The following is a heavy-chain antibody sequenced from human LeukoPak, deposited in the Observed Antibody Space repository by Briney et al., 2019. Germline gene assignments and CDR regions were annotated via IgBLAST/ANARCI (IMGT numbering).Heavy chain of an antibody. D-gene: IGHD6-13*01. CDR1: GFTFSDSA. CDR3: TRQDSSTWYKNFHY. V-gene: IGHV3-73*01. CDR2: TGGKATGYAT. J-gene: IGHJ4*02. Sequence: GGSLRLSCAASGFTFSDSAIHWVRQASGQGLEWVGRTGGKATGYATAYTASVKGRFTISRDDSKNTAYLQMDSLKTEDTAVYYCTRQDSSTWYKNFHYWGQGTLVTVSS.